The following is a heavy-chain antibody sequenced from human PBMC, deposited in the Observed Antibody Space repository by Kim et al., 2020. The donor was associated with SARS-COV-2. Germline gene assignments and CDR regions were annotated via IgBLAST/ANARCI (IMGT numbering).Heavy chain of an antibody. CDR3: ARGRDTMVQGVFDY. V-gene: IGHV1-69*01. Sequence: EQKFQGRVTITADESTSTAYMELSSLRSEDTAVYYCARGRDTMVQGVFDYWGQGTLVTVSS. J-gene: IGHJ4*02. D-gene: IGHD3-10*01.